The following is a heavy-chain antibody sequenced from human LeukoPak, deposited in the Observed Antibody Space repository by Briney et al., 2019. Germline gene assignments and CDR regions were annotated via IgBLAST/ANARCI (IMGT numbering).Heavy chain of an antibody. CDR3: ARVPDQSYYYDSSGTFDY. CDR2: ISYDGSNK. D-gene: IGHD3-22*01. V-gene: IGHV3-30-3*01. J-gene: IGHJ4*02. Sequence: GGSLRLSCAASGFTFSSYAMHWVRQAPGKGLEWVAVISYDGSNKYYADSVKGRFTISRDNSKNTLYLQMNSLRAEDTAVYYCARVPDQSYYYDSSGTFDYWGQGTLVTVPS. CDR1: GFTFSSYA.